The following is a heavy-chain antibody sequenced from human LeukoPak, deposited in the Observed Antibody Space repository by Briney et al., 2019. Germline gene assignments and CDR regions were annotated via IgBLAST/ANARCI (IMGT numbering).Heavy chain of an antibody. J-gene: IGHJ4*02. Sequence: GASVKVSCKASGGTFSSYAISWVRQAPGQGLEWMGGIIPIFSTANYAQNFQGRVTITADESTNTAYMELSSLRSEGTAVYYCASPGITGTPLNYWGQGTLVTVSS. CDR1: GGTFSSYA. CDR2: IIPIFSTA. D-gene: IGHD1-7*01. V-gene: IGHV1-69*13. CDR3: ASPGITGTPLNY.